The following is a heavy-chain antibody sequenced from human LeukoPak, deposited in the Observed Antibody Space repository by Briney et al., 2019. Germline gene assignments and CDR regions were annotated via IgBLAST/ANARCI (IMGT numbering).Heavy chain of an antibody. CDR2: ISWDGGST. CDR3: ATSRTGIAAAGTEY. V-gene: IGHV3-43D*03. D-gene: IGHD6-13*01. CDR1: GFTFDDYA. J-gene: IGHJ4*02. Sequence: GGSLRLSCAASGFTFDDYAMHWVRQAPGKGLEWVSLISWDGGSTYYADSVKGRFTISRDNSKNSLYLQMNSLRAEDTALYYCATSRTGIAAAGTEYWGQGTLVTVSS.